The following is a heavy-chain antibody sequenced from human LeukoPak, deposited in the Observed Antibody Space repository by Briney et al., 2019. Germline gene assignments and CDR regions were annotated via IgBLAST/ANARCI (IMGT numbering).Heavy chain of an antibody. J-gene: IGHJ3*02. CDR3: ARGHRDVLLWFGELFTDDAFDI. CDR1: GFTFSSYA. Sequence: GRSLRLSCAASGFTFSSYAMHWVRQAPGKGLEYVSAISSNGGSTYYANSVKGRFTISRDNSKNTLYLQMGSLRAEDMAVYYCARGHRDVLLWFGELFTDDAFDIWGQGTMVTVSS. V-gene: IGHV3-64*01. CDR2: ISSNGGST. D-gene: IGHD3-10*01.